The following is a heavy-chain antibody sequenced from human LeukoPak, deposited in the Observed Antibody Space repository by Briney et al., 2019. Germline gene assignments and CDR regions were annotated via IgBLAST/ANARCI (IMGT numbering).Heavy chain of an antibody. J-gene: IGHJ4*02. CDR1: GGSISSSSYY. CDR3: ARYTVTTFLYRND. Sequence: SETLSLTCTVSGGSISSSSYYWGWIRQPPGKGLEWIGSIYYSGSTYYNPSLKSRVTISADTSKNQFSLKLSSVTAADTAVYYCARYTVTTFLYRNDWGQGTLVTVSS. CDR2: IYYSGST. V-gene: IGHV4-39*01. D-gene: IGHD4-17*01.